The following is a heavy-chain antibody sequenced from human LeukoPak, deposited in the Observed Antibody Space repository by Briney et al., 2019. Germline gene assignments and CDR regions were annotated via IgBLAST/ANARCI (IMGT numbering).Heavy chain of an antibody. D-gene: IGHD2-2*01. CDR2: ISGSGGST. Sequence: PGGSLRLSCAASGFTFSSYAMSWVRQAPGKGLEWVSAISGSGGSTYYADSVKGRFTISRDNSKNTLYLQMNSLRAEDTAVYYCARVSLKYCSSTSCTAPDGGWGQGTLVTVSS. J-gene: IGHJ4*02. CDR3: ARVSLKYCSSTSCTAPDGG. V-gene: IGHV3-23*01. CDR1: GFTFSSYA.